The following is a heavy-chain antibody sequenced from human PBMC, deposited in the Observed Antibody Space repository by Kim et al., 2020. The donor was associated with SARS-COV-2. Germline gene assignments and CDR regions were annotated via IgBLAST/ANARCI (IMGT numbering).Heavy chain of an antibody. CDR2: INSDGSDM. D-gene: IGHD7-27*01. V-gene: IGHV3-74*01. CDR1: GIDFSRYW. CDR3: TGVLDFDY. Sequence: GGSLRLSCVASGIDFSRYWMHWVRQVPGKGLVWVAHINSDGSDMTYADSVRGRFTISRDNAKNTLYLQMNSLRAEDTAVYYCTGVLDFDYWGQGTLVTVSS. J-gene: IGHJ4*02.